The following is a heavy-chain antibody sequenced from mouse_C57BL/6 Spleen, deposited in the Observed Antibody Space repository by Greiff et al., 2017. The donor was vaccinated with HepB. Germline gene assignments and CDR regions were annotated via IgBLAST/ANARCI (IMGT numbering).Heavy chain of an antibody. Sequence: EVKLMESGVGLVKPGGSLKLSCAVSGFTFSSYARSWVRQTPGKRLVWVAYISSGGDYIYYADTVKGRFTISRDNARNTLYLQMSSLKSEDTAMYYCTRAPHYYDVGGTGTTVTVSS. J-gene: IGHJ1*03. CDR2: ISSGGDYI. V-gene: IGHV5-9-1*02. CDR1: GFTFSSYA. CDR3: TRAPHYYDV.